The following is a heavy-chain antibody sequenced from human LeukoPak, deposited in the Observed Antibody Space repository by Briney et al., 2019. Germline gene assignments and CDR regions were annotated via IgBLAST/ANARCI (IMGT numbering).Heavy chain of an antibody. CDR2: ISAYNGNT. CDR1: GYTFTSYG. D-gene: IGHD2-15*01. CDR3: ARARSGGSRNWFDP. V-gene: IGHV1-18*01. Sequence: ASVKVSCKASGYTFTSYGISWVRQAPGQGLEWMGWISAYNGNTNYAQKLQGRVTMTTDTSTSTAYMELSRLRSDDTAVYYCARARSGGSRNWFDPWGQGTLVTVSS. J-gene: IGHJ5*02.